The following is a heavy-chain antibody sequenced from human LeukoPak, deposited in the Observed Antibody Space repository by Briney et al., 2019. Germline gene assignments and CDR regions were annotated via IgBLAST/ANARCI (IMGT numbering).Heavy chain of an antibody. CDR2: VNPNRGGT. V-gene: IGHV1-2*04. CDR3: ARGSSFQLYNVGANWFDP. D-gene: IGHD3-10*02. Sequence: ASVKVSCKASGYTFTGYYMHGVRQAPAQGREGMEWVNPNRGGTNYAQKLQGWVTMTRATSISTAYMELSRLRSDDTAVYYCARGSSFQLYNVGANWFDPWGQGTLVTVSS. J-gene: IGHJ5*02. CDR1: GYTFTGYY.